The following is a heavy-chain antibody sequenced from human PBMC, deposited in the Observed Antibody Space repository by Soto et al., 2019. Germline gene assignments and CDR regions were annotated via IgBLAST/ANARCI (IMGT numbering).Heavy chain of an antibody. V-gene: IGHV1-2*02. D-gene: IGHD3-3*01. J-gene: IGHJ6*02. CDR1: GYTFTGYY. CDR3: ARDRGSGARFLEWSTPRGMVV. CDR2: INPNSGGT. Sequence: RASVKVSCKASGYTFTGYYMHWVRQAPGQGLEWMGWINPNSGGTNYAQKLQGRVTMTRDTSISTAYMELSRLRSDDTAVYYCARDRGSGARFLEWSTPRGMVVGGQGTLLTVSS.